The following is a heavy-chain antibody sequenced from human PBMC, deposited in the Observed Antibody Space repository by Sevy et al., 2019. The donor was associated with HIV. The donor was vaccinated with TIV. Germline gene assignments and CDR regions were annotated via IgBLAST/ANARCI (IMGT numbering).Heavy chain of an antibody. Sequence: GESLKISCAASGFTFISYAMSWVRQAPGKGLEWVSAISGSGGRTYYADSVKGRFTISRDNSKNTLYLQMNSLRAEDTAVYHCAKDQGYCGSTSCYSDYWGQGTLVTVSS. CDR3: AKDQGYCGSTSCYSDY. J-gene: IGHJ4*02. V-gene: IGHV3-23*01. D-gene: IGHD2-2*01. CDR1: GFTFISYA. CDR2: ISGSGGRT.